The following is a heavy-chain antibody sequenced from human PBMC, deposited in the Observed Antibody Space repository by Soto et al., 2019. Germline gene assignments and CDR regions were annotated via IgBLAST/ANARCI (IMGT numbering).Heavy chain of an antibody. CDR3: ARAAGPSIAARPQFDY. J-gene: IGHJ4*02. D-gene: IGHD6-6*01. V-gene: IGHV3-48*03. CDR1: GFTFSSYE. CDR2: ISSSGSTI. Sequence: VGSLRLSCAASGFTFSSYEMNWVRQAPGKGLEWVSYISSSGSTIYYADSVKGRFTISRDNAKNSLYLQMNSLRAEDTAVYYCARAAGPSIAARPQFDYWGQGTLVTVSS.